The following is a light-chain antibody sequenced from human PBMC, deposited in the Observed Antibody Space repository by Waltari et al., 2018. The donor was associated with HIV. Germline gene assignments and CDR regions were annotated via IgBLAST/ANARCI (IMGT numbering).Light chain of an antibody. V-gene: IGKV4-1*01. Sequence: DIVMTQSPHSLALSLGERATINCKSSQNIFYSSKNANYLAWYQQKPGQSPKWLIYWASSRASGVPDRFSGSGSRTDFTLSISSLQSEDVAVYFCQQYYSTPPTFGQGTRVEIK. CDR1: QNIFYSSKNANY. CDR3: QQYYSTPPT. J-gene: IGKJ1*01. CDR2: WAS.